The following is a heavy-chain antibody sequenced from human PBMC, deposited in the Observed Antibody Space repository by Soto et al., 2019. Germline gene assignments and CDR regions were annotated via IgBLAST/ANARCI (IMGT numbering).Heavy chain of an antibody. V-gene: IGHV5-51*01. D-gene: IGHD3-22*01. CDR2: IYPGESAT. CDR3: ARQFFVGINGMDV. CDR1: GYSFTSYW. J-gene: IGHJ6*02. Sequence: GESLKISCKGSGYSFTSYWIGWVRQIPGKVLEWMGIIYPGESATTYSTSFTAQLTISADKTISTAYLQWSSLKASDIAMYYCARQFFVGINGMDVWYQGTTVTVSS.